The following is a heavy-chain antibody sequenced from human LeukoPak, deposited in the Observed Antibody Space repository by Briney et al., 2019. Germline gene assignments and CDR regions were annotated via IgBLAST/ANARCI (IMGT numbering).Heavy chain of an antibody. D-gene: IGHD3/OR15-3a*01. CDR2: IRADEGGK. CDR1: RFTFKNYG. V-gene: IGHV3-30*02. Sequence: GGSLRLSCAASRFTFKNYGMHWVRQPPGKGLEWVAYIRADEGGKYYTDAVRGRFTISRDRSKNTLYLQMNSLRPGDTAIYYCAKDFQWTFDYWGQGNLVTVSS. CDR3: AKDFQWTFDY. J-gene: IGHJ4*02.